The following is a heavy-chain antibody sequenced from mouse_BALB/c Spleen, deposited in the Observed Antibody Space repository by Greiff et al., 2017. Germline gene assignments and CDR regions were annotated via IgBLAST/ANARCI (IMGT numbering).Heavy chain of an antibody. Sequence: DVQLQESGGGLVQPGGSMKLSCVASGFTFSNYWMNWVRQSPEKGLEWVAEIRLKSNNYATHYAESVKGRFTISRDDSKSSVYLQMNNLRAEDTGIYYCTRREFAYWGQGTLVTVSA. CDR3: TRREFAY. CDR2: IRLKSNNYAT. V-gene: IGHV6-6*02. J-gene: IGHJ3*01. CDR1: GFTFSNYW.